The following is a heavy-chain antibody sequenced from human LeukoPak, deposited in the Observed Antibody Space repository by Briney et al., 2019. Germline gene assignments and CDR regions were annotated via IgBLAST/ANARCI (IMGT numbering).Heavy chain of an antibody. CDR2: ISAYNGNT. Sequence: ASVKVSCKASGYTFTSYGISWVRQAPGQGLEWMGWISAYNGNTNYAQKLQGRVTMTTDTSTSTAYMELRSLRSDDTAVYYCARVGFGLWFRDSYDAFDIWGQGTMVTVSS. D-gene: IGHD3-10*01. CDR1: GYTFTSYG. V-gene: IGHV1-18*01. CDR3: ARVGFGLWFRDSYDAFDI. J-gene: IGHJ3*02.